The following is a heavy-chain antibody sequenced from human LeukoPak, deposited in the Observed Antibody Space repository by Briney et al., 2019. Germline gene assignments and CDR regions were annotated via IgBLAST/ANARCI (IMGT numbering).Heavy chain of an antibody. CDR3: ARGPGTGP. CDR1: GDSFSSKSTA. J-gene: IGHJ5*02. V-gene: IGHV6-1*01. D-gene: IGHD1-7*01. CDR2: TYHRSKWYN. Sequence: SQTLSLTCAISGDSFSSKSTAWNWIRQSPSRGLEWLGRTYHRSKWYNGYAVSVKSRITINPDTSKNQFSLKLSSVTAADTAVYYCARGPGTGPWGQGTLVTVSS.